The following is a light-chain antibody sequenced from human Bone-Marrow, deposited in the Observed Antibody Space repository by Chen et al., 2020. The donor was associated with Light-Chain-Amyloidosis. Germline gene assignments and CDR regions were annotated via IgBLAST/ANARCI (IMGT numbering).Light chain of an antibody. J-gene: IGKJ4*01. Sequence: EIVLTQSPGTLSLSPGEGANLSCRASQTIRSNYLTWYQQKFGQAPRLLIYGSSSRATGIPDSFTGSVSGTDFTLTINRLEPEDFAMYYCPQYGTSPLPFGGGTKVEIK. CDR1: QTIRSNY. CDR3: PQYGTSPLP. V-gene: IGKV3-20*01. CDR2: GSS.